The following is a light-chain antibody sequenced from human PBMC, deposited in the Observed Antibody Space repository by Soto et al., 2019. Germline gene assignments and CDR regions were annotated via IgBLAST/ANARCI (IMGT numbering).Light chain of an antibody. Sequence: QSVLTQPPSASGPPGQRVTASCSGSSSNIASNTVNWYQQLPGTAPKLLIYSNDQRRSGVPDLFSASNYGTSASLAISGLQSEDEAAYYCASWDDSLNGHVFGTGTKVTVL. CDR1: SSNIASNT. V-gene: IGLV1-44*01. J-gene: IGLJ1*01. CDR3: ASWDDSLNGHV. CDR2: SND.